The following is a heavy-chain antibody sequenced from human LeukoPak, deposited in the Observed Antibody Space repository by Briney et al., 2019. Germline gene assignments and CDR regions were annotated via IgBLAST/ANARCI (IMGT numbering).Heavy chain of an antibody. V-gene: IGHV1-69*04. Sequence: GASVKVSCKASGGTFSSYAISWVRQAPGQGLEWMGRIIPILGIANYAQKFQGRVTITADKSTSTAYMELSSLRSEDTAVYYCARGGSGSYYGTEGAFDIWGQGTMVTVSS. CDR2: IIPILGIA. CDR3: ARGGSGSYYGTEGAFDI. CDR1: GGTFSSYA. D-gene: IGHD3-10*01. J-gene: IGHJ3*02.